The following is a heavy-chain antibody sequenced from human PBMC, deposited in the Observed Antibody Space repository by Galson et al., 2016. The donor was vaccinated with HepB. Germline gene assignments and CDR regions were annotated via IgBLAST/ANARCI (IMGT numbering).Heavy chain of an antibody. CDR2: IYISGST. D-gene: IGHD5-12*01. CDR3: ARAGGFDYHFEN. J-gene: IGHJ4*02. V-gene: IGHV4-4*07. CDR1: GVSISSYY. Sequence: SETLSLTRSVSGVSISSYYWNWIRLTAGKGLEWIGRIYISGSTNYNPSLKSRVTMSLDTSKNQFSLNLESVTAADTAVYYCARAGGFDYHFENWGQGILVTVSS.